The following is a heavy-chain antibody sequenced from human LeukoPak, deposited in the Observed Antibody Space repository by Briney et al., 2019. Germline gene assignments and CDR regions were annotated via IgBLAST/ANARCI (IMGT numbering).Heavy chain of an antibody. CDR2: INHSGST. D-gene: IGHD2-15*01. J-gene: IGHJ4*02. CDR3: ARSSFASTNIYSYFDY. CDR1: GGSFSGYY. V-gene: IGHV4-34*01. Sequence: SETLSLTCAVYGGSFSGYYWSWIREPPGKGLEWIGEINHSGSTNYNPSLKSRVTISLDTSKNQFSLKLPSVTAADTAVYYCARSSFASTNIYSYFDYWGQGTLVTVSS.